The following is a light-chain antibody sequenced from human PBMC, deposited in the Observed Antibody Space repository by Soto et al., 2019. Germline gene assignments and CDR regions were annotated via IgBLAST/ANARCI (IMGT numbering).Light chain of an antibody. Sequence: QSVLTQPASVSGSTGQSITISCTGTSSDVGGYNYVSWYQQHPGKAPKLIIHEVNNRPSGVSNRFSGSKSGNTASLTISGLQAEDEAVYYCSSYRSSNSWVFGGGTKVTVL. J-gene: IGLJ3*02. CDR3: SSYRSSNSWV. CDR2: EVN. CDR1: SSDVGGYNY. V-gene: IGLV2-14*01.